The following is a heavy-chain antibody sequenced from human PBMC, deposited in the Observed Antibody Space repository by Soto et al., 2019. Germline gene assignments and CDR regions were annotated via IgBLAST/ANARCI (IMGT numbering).Heavy chain of an antibody. Sequence: PGGSLRLSCATSGFTFSSYAMVWVRQAAEKGLEWVASISNNGDTAYYADSVKGRCTISRGNSENTLYLQMNGLRADDTALYFCAKSRVFIGAIVTLLDSWGQGTQVTVSS. V-gene: IGHV3-23*01. CDR2: ISNNGDTA. J-gene: IGHJ4*02. CDR1: GFTFSSYA. CDR3: AKSRVFIGAIVTLLDS. D-gene: IGHD3-16*02.